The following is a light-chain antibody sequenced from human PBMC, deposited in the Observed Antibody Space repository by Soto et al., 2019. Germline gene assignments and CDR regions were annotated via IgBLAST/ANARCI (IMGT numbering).Light chain of an antibody. V-gene: IGKV3-20*01. J-gene: IGKJ1*01. Sequence: EIVLTQSPGTLSLSPGERATLSCRASQSISSNYLAWYQQKPGQAPRLLIYGASSRATGIPDRFSGSGSGTDFPRTISRLGPEDSSIYYCQQYGSWTFGQGTKVEIK. CDR2: GAS. CDR1: QSISSNY. CDR3: QQYGSWT.